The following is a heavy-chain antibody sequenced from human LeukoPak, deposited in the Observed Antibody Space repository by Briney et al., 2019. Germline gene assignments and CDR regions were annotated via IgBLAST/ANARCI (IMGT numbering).Heavy chain of an antibody. CDR2: INPNSGGT. CDR1: GYTFTSYG. D-gene: IGHD2-2*02. CDR3: AGVVPAAIGNAFDI. V-gene: IGHV1-2*02. Sequence: ASVKVSCKASGYTFTSYGISWVRQAPGQGLEWMGWINPNSGGTNYAQKFQGRVTMTRDTSISTAYMELSRRRSDDTAVYYCAGVVPAAIGNAFDIWGQGTMVTVSS. J-gene: IGHJ3*02.